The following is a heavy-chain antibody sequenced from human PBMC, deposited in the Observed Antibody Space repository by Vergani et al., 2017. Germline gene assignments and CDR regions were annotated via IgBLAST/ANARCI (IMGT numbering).Heavy chain of an antibody. CDR2: IRSKAYGGTT. D-gene: IGHD2-2*01. CDR3: TEYCSSTSCRLQSRY. V-gene: IGHV3-49*03. CDR1: GFTFGDYA. J-gene: IGHJ4*02. Sequence: EVQLVESGGGLVQPGRSLRLSCTASGFTFGDYAMSWFRQAPGKGLEWVGFIRSKAYGGTTEYAASVKGRFTISRDDSKSIAYLQMNSLKTEDTAVYYCTEYCSSTSCRLQSRYWGQGTLVTVSS.